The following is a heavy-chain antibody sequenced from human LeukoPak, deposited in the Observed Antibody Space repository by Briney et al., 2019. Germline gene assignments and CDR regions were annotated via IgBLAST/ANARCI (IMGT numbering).Heavy chain of an antibody. CDR3: ARDRAPGYNYGLGEFDP. J-gene: IGHJ5*02. Sequence: GGSLRLSCAASGFSFDTYTMNWLRQAPGTGLEWVSSISRDARYIYYTDSLRGRFTISRDNVKNSLYLQIDSLRAEDTAVYYCARDRAPGYNYGLGEFDPWGQGTRVIVSS. V-gene: IGHV3-21*01. D-gene: IGHD5-18*01. CDR2: ISRDARYI. CDR1: GFSFDTYT.